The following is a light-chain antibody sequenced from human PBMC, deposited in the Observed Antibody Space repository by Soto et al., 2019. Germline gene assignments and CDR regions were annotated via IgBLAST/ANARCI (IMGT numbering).Light chain of an antibody. V-gene: IGLV4-69*01. CDR2: LNSDGSH. J-gene: IGLJ2*01. CDR3: QTWGTGPLV. CDR1: GGHTTYA. Sequence: QPVLTQSPSASASLGASVKLTSTLNGGHTTYAIAWHQQQPEKGPRYLMNLNSDGSHSKGDGIPDRFSGSSSGAERYLTISSLQSEDEADYYCQTWGTGPLVFGGGTKLTVL.